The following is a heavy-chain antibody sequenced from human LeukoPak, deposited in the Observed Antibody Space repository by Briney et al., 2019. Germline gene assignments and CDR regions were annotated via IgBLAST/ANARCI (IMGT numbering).Heavy chain of an antibody. Sequence: PGGSLRLSCAASGFTFSSYAMHWVRQAPGKGLDWVAVISNDGSKKYYADSVKGRFTISRDNSKSTLSLQVSSLRTEDTAVHYCAKDRYSYAFEYSDSWGQGTLVTVSS. CDR2: ISNDGSKK. CDR1: GFTFSSYA. J-gene: IGHJ4*02. CDR3: AKDRYSYAFEYSDS. D-gene: IGHD5-18*01. V-gene: IGHV3-30*04.